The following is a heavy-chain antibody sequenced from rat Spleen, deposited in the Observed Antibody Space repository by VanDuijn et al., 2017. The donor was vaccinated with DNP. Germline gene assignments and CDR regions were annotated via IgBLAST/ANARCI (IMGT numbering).Heavy chain of an antibody. Sequence: EVQLVESGGGLVQPGRSLKLSCAASGFTFSAYYMAWVRQAPAKGLEWVAYIGSPAYAPYYTDSVKGRFTISRDNAQSSLYLQMDSLRSEDTATYYCATDYYSAYAMDAWGQGTSVTVSS. V-gene: IGHV5-20*01. CDR2: IGSPAYAP. D-gene: IGHD1-1*01. CDR3: ATDYYSAYAMDA. CDR1: GFTFSAYY. J-gene: IGHJ4*01.